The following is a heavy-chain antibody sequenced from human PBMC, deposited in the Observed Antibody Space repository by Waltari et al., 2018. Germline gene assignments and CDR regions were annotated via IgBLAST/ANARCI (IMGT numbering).Heavy chain of an antibody. CDR3: ASTYYDFWSGYYSYNWFDP. V-gene: IGHV1-69*14. CDR1: GGTFSSYA. CDR2: IIPIFGTA. Sequence: QVQLVQSGAEVKKPGSSVKVSCKASGGTFSSYAISWVRHAPGQGLEWMGGIIPIFGTANYAQKFQGRVTITADKSTSTAYMELSSLRSEDTAVYYCASTYYDFWSGYYSYNWFDPWGQGTLVTVSS. D-gene: IGHD3-3*01. J-gene: IGHJ5*02.